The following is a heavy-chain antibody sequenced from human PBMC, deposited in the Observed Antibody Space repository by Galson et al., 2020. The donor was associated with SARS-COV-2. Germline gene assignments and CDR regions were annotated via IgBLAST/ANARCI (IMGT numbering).Heavy chain of an antibody. D-gene: IGHD5-18*01. V-gene: IGHV4-39*01. CDR3: ATEKIYVDTAMVLWSPPYYGMDV. CDR2: IYYSGST. J-gene: IGHJ6*02. Sequence: SETLSLTCTVSGGSISSSSYYWGWIRQPPGKGLEWIGSIYYSGSTYYNPSLKSRVTISVDTSKNQFSLKLSSVTAADTAVYYCATEKIYVDTAMVLWSPPYYGMDVWGQGTTVTVSS. CDR1: GGSISSSSYY.